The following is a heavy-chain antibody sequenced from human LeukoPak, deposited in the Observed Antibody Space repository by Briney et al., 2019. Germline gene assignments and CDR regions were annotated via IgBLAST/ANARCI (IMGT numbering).Heavy chain of an antibody. J-gene: IGHJ4*02. CDR2: ISSSSSYI. Sequence: GGSLRLSCAASGFTFSSYSMNWVRQAPGKGLEWVSSISSSSSYIYYADSVKGRFTISRDNAKNSLYLQMNSLRAEDTAVYYCARVPVLLWFGDLSPSDYWGQGTLVTVSS. CDR1: GFTFSSYS. CDR3: ARVPVLLWFGDLSPSDY. V-gene: IGHV3-21*01. D-gene: IGHD3-10*01.